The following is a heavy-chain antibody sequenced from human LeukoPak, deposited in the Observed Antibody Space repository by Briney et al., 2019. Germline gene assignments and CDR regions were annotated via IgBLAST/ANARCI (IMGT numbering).Heavy chain of an antibody. Sequence: GGSLRLSCAASGFTFSSYGMHWVRQAPGKGLEWVAVISHDGSNKYYADSVKGRFTISRDNSKNTLYLQMNSLRAEDTAVYYCAKEVAAAFFDYWGQGTLVTVSS. CDR1: GFTFSSYG. CDR3: AKEVAAAFFDY. V-gene: IGHV3-30*18. D-gene: IGHD6-13*01. CDR2: ISHDGSNK. J-gene: IGHJ4*02.